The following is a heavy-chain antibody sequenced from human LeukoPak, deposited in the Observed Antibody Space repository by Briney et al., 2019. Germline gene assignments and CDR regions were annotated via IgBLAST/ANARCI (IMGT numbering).Heavy chain of an antibody. Sequence: SVTVSCKASGGTFSIYAISWVRQAPAQGLEWMGVGITNYGTRNYAQKSHDRVTITADKSTSTPYIELSSLRSDATAGYYCAGVWGYSYNMVVWGERTTVTISS. CDR1: GGTFSIYA. V-gene: IGHV1-69*06. CDR2: GITNYGTR. J-gene: IGHJ6*03. D-gene: IGHD5-18*01. CDR3: AGVWGYSYNMVV.